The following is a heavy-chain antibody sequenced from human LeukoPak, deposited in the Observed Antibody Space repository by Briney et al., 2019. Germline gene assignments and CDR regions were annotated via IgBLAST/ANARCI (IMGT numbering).Heavy chain of an antibody. J-gene: IGHJ6*02. CDR1: GFTLSSYW. CDR2: INSDGSST. V-gene: IGHV3-74*01. Sequence: PGGSLRLSCAASGFTLSSYWMHWVRQAPGKGLVWVSRINSDGSSTSYADSVKGRFTISRDNAKNTLYLQMNSLRAEDTAVYYCARDSIAAAVPYYGMDVWGQGTTVTVSS. CDR3: ARDSIAAAVPYYGMDV. D-gene: IGHD6-13*01.